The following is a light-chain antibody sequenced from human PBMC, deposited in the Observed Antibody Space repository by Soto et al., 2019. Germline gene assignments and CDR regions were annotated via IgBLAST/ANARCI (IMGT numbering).Light chain of an antibody. J-gene: IGKJ4*01. CDR3: QQYGSSPALT. V-gene: IGKV3-20*01. CDR1: QSVSSSY. Sequence: EIVLTQSPGTLSLSPGERATLSCRASQSVSSSYLAWYQQKPGQAPRLLIYGASSRATGIPDRFSGSGSGRDFTLTISRLEAEDFAVYYCQQYGSSPALTFGGGTKVEIK. CDR2: GAS.